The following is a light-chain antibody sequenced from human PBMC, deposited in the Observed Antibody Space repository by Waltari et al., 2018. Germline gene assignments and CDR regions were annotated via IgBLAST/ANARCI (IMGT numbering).Light chain of an antibody. V-gene: IGLV2-14*03. Sequence: QSALTPPASVSGSTGQSITIPCTGTIRDIGAYNHVSWYQQYPGQAPKLLMFDVSDRPPGVFDRFSGSKSGNTASLTISGLQAEDEADYYCSSFTTSSSWIFGGGTKLTVL. CDR1: IRDIGAYNH. CDR2: DVS. J-gene: IGLJ2*01. CDR3: SSFTTSSSWI.